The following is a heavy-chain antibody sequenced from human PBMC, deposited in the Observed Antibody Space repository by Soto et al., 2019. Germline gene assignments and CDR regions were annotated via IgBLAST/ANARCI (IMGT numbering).Heavy chain of an antibody. CDR3: ARDGGWQQLVRDFDY. CDR2: INPSGGST. Sequence: QVQLVQSGAEVKKPGASVKVSCKASGYTFTSYYMHWVRQAPGQGLEWMGIINPSGGSTSYAQKYQGRGTMTRDTSTSTVYMELSSLRSEDTAVYYCARDGGWQQLVRDFDYWGQGTLVTVSS. D-gene: IGHD6-13*01. V-gene: IGHV1-46*01. J-gene: IGHJ4*02. CDR1: GYTFTSYY.